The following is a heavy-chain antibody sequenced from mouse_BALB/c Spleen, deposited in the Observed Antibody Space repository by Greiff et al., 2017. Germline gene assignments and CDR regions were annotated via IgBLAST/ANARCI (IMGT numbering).Heavy chain of an antibody. V-gene: IGHV5-6-5*01. D-gene: IGHD2-1*01. CDR3: ARGHGNYGYFDY. CDR1: GFTFSSYA. Sequence: EVQGVESGGGLVKPGGSLKLSCAASGFTFSSYAMSWVRQTPEKRLEWVASISSGGSTYYPDSVKGRFTISRDNARNILYLQMSSLRSEDTAMYYCARGHGNYGYFDYWGQGTTLTVSS. CDR2: ISSGGST. J-gene: IGHJ2*01.